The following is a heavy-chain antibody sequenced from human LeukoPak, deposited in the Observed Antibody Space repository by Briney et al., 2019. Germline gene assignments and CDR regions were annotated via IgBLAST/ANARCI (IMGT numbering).Heavy chain of an antibody. CDR1: GFTFSRYA. V-gene: IGHV3-23*01. D-gene: IGHD3-22*01. J-gene: IGHJ4*02. CDR3: AKGSYYDSSGSFYFDY. CDR2: ISGRGDNT. Sequence: GGSLRLSCAASGFTFSRYAMSGVRRAPGKGLEGVSGISGRGDNTYYADSAKGRFTISRDNSKNTLYVQVNSLGTEDTAAYYCAKGSYYDSSGSFYFDYWGQGTLVTVSS.